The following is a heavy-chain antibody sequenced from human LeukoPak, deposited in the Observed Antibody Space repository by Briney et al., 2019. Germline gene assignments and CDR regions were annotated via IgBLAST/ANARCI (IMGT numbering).Heavy chain of an antibody. CDR2: IYYSGST. J-gene: IGHJ6*03. Sequence: SETLSLTCTVSGGSISSGCYYWSWIRQPAGKGLEWIGYIYYSGSTNYNPSLKSRVTISVDTSKNQFSLKLSSVTAADTAVYYCAGSGNYYYYYMDVWGKGTTVTVSS. CDR1: GGSISSGCYY. CDR3: AGSGNYYYYYMDV. V-gene: IGHV4-61*10.